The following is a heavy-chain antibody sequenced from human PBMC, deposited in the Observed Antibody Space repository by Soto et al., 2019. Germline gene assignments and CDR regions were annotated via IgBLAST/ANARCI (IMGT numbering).Heavy chain of an antibody. Sequence: GESLKISCKGSGYSFTSYWISWVRQMPGKGLEWMGRIDPSDSYTNYSPSFQGHVTISAGKSISTAYLQWSSLKASDTAMYYRARLTSPPDPYGMDVWGQGTTVTVSS. CDR2: IDPSDSYT. CDR1: GYSFTSYW. CDR3: ARLTSPPDPYGMDV. D-gene: IGHD1-1*01. V-gene: IGHV5-10-1*01. J-gene: IGHJ6*02.